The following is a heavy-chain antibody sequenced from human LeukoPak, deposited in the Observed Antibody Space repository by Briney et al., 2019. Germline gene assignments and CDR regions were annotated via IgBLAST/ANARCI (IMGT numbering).Heavy chain of an antibody. CDR3: ARRGSLYYYGMDV. Sequence: GGSLRLSCSASGFTFSSYTMHWVRQAPGKGLEYVSSITTNGGRTYYADSVKGRFTISRDNSKNTLYLQMNSLRAEDTAVYYCARRGSLYYYGMDVWGQGTTVTVSS. CDR2: ITTNGGRT. V-gene: IGHV3-64*04. J-gene: IGHJ6*02. CDR1: GFTFSSYT.